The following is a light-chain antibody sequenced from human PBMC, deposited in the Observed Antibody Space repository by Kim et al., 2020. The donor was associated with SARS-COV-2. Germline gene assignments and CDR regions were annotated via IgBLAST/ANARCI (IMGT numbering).Light chain of an antibody. J-gene: IGLJ2*01. CDR3: NSWDSSGDHL. V-gene: IGLV3-19*01. CDR2: NKK. Sequence: VALGQTVRITCQGDSLRNYYINWYQQKPGQAPVLVIYNKKDRPSGIPDRFSGSNSGNTASLTITGTQAEDQADYYCNSWDSSGDHLFGGGTQLTVL. CDR1: SLRNYY.